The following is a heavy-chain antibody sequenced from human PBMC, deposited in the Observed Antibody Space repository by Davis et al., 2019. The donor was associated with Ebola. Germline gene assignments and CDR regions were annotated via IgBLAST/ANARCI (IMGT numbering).Heavy chain of an antibody. Sequence: PSETLSLTCAVYGESLSGSYWAWIRQPPGKGLEWIGEISHRGDSNYNPSFKSRTNLTIDTSKRQISLRLNSVTAADTAVYYCARVSVSYWVQITIESYGMDVWGQGTPVTVSS. J-gene: IGHJ6*02. D-gene: IGHD3-9*01. V-gene: IGHV4-34*01. CDR3: ARVSVSYWVQITIESYGMDV. CDR1: GESLSGSY. CDR2: ISHRGDS.